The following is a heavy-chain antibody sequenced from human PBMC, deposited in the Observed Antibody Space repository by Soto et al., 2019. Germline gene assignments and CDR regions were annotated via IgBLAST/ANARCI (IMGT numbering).Heavy chain of an antibody. CDR2: IYHSGNT. CDR3: ARRWGEGRVDY. Sequence: SETLSLTCAVYGGSLSGYYWSWIRQPPGKGLEWIGEIYHSGNTNYNPSLKSRVTMAVDKSRNQFSLRLSSVTAADTAVYYCARRWGEGRVDYWGQGTLVTVSS. D-gene: IGHD3-10*01. CDR1: GGSLSGYY. J-gene: IGHJ4*02. V-gene: IGHV4-34*01.